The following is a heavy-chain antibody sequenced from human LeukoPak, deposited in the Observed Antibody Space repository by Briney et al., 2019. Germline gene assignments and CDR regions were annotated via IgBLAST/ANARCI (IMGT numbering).Heavy chain of an antibody. D-gene: IGHD3-9*01. Sequence: GGSLRLSCAASGFTFSSYAMSGVRQAPGKGLEWVSAISGSGGSTYYADSVKGRFTISRDNSKNTLYLQMNSLRAEDTAVYYCAKRVYDILTGYYNYYYYMDVWGKGTTVTVSS. CDR2: ISGSGGST. J-gene: IGHJ6*03. V-gene: IGHV3-23*01. CDR3: AKRVYDILTGYYNYYYYMDV. CDR1: GFTFSSYA.